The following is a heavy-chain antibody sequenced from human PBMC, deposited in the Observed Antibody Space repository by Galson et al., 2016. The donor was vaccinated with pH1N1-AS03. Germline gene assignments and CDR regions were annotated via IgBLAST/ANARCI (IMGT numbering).Heavy chain of an antibody. D-gene: IGHD3-16*01. CDR3: ARLLGKAFPRLGRNFGMDV. V-gene: IGHV4-34*01. CDR2: VDHSGII. Sequence: ETLSLTCDVLGGTFSGFFWNWVRQSSGKGLEWIGEVDHSGIITYNPSLRSRLNISLDTSSRQFPLKLTSVTAADTAVYFCARLLGKAFPRLGRNFGMDVWGQGTTVTVSS. J-gene: IGHJ6*02. CDR1: GGTFSGFF.